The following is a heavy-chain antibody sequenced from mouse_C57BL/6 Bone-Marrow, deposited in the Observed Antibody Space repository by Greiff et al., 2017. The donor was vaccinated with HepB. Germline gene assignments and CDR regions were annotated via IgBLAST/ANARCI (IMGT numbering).Heavy chain of an antibody. J-gene: IGHJ4*01. CDR3: ARDAGYYGSSYGYYAMDD. Sequence: EVKLMESGGGLVQSGRSLRLSCATSGFTFSDFYMEWVRQAPGKGLEWIAASRNKANDYTTEYSASVKGRFIGSRDTSQSILYLQMNALRAEDTAIYYCARDAGYYGSSYGYYAMDDWGQGTSVTVSS. CDR2: SRNKANDYTT. V-gene: IGHV7-1*01. D-gene: IGHD1-1*01. CDR1: GFTFSDFY.